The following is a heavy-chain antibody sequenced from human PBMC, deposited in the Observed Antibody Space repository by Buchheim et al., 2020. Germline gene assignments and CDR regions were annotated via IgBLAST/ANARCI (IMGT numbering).Heavy chain of an antibody. J-gene: IGHJ2*01. CDR1: GFTFSSYG. D-gene: IGHD2-8*01. CDR3: AKDKMVYGHNYDWYFDL. CDR2: IRYDGSNK. Sequence: QVQLVESGGGVVQPGRSLRLSCAASGFTFSSYGMHWVRQAPGKGLEWVAFIRYDGSNKYYADSVKGRFTISRDNSKNTLYLQMNSLRAEDTAVYYCAKDKMVYGHNYDWYFDLWGRGTL. V-gene: IGHV3-30*02.